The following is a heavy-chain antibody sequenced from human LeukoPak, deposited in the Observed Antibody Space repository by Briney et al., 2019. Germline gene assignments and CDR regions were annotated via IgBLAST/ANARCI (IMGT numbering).Heavy chain of an antibody. CDR1: GFSFSNAW. Sequence: GGSLRLSCAASGFSFSNAWINWVRQAPGKGLEWVSYISSSGSTIYYADSVKGRFTISRDNAKNSLYLQMNSLRAEDTAVYYCASTLIAAAALQDYWGQGTLVTVSS. D-gene: IGHD6-13*01. CDR3: ASTLIAAAALQDY. CDR2: ISSSGSTI. V-gene: IGHV3-48*04. J-gene: IGHJ4*02.